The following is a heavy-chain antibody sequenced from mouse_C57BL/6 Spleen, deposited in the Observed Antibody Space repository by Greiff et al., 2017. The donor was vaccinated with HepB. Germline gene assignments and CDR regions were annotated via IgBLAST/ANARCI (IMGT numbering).Heavy chain of an antibody. V-gene: IGHV1-19*01. J-gene: IGHJ2*01. D-gene: IGHD4-1*01. CDR1: GYTFTDYY. Sequence: EVQLQESGPVLVKPGASVKMSCKASGYTFTDYYMNWVKQSHGKSLEWIGVINPYNGGTSYNQKFKGKATLTVDKSSSTAYMELNSLTSEDSAVYYCARGLTGTLFDYWGQGTTLTVSS. CDR2: INPYNGGT. CDR3: ARGLTGTLFDY.